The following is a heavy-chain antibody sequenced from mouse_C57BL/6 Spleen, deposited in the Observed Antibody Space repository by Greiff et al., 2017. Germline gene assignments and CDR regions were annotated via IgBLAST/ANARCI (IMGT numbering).Heavy chain of an antibody. J-gene: IGHJ3*01. V-gene: IGHV1-59*01. Sequence: QVQLQQPGAELVRPGTSVKLSCKASGYTFTSYWMHWVKQRPGQGLEWIGVIDPSDSYTNYNQKFKGKATLTVDTSSSTAYRQLSSLTSEDSAVYYCARSGGLRGAWFAYWGQGTLVTVSA. CDR2: IDPSDSYT. D-gene: IGHD2-4*01. CDR3: ARSGGLRGAWFAY. CDR1: GYTFTSYW.